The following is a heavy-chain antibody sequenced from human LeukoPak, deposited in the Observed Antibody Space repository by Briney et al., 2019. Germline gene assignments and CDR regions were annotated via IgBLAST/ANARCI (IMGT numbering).Heavy chain of an antibody. CDR2: INPNSGGT. D-gene: IGHD2-21*02. CDR3: ARVNCGGDCYSDRGAFDI. CDR1: GYTFSDYY. J-gene: IGHJ3*02. V-gene: IGHV1-2*02. Sequence: ASVKVSCTASGYTFSDYYMHWVRQAPGQGLEWMGWINPNSGGTNYAQKFQGRVTMTRDTSISTAYMELSSVRSKDTAVYYCARVNCGGDCYSDRGAFDIWGQGTMVTVSS.